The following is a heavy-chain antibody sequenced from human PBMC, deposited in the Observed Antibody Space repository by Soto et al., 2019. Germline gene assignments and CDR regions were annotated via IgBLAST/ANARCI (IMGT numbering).Heavy chain of an antibody. CDR1: GAALNSGNYY. Sequence: SETLSLTCSVSGAALNSGNYYWSWIRQVPGKGLEWIGHIYVTGAADYNPSLRDRITISQDTSERQFSLNLRLVTAADTAVYYCARLRIATNNYKWFDPWGQGTLVTVSS. V-gene: IGHV4-31*03. CDR3: ARLRIATNNYKWFDP. CDR2: IYVTGAA. D-gene: IGHD2-21*01. J-gene: IGHJ5*02.